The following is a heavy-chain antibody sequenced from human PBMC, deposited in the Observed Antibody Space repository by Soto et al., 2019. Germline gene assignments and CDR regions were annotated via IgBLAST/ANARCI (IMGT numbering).Heavy chain of an antibody. CDR1: GFSVSNNY. Sequence: EVQLVESGGGLIQPGGSLRLSCAVSGFSVSNNYMSWVRQAPGKGLEWISVIYRGRDTYYADSVKGRFTISRDDSRNTLYLQMNSLTPEDTAVYFCARDHSHSTRADSFDIWGQGTMVTVSS. J-gene: IGHJ3*02. CDR2: IYRGRDT. D-gene: IGHD5-18*01. V-gene: IGHV3-53*01. CDR3: ARDHSHSTRADSFDI.